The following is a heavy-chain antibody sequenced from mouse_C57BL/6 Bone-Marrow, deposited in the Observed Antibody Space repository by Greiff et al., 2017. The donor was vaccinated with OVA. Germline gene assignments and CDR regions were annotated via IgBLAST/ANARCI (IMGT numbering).Heavy chain of an antibody. CDR3: AIYYGNFYYFDY. Sequence: VQLQQSGTVLARPGASVKMSCKTSGYTFTSYWMHWVKQRPGQGLEWIGAIYPGNSDTSYNQKFKGKAKLTAVTSASTAYMELSSLTNEDSAVYYCAIYYGNFYYFDYWGQGTTLTVSS. CDR2: IYPGNSDT. J-gene: IGHJ2*01. CDR1: GYTFTSYW. V-gene: IGHV1-5*01. D-gene: IGHD2-1*01.